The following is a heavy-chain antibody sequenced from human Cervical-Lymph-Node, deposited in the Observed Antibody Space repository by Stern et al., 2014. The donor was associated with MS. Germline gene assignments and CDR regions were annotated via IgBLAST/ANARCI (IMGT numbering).Heavy chain of an antibody. D-gene: IGHD6-19*01. Sequence: VQLVQSGAEVKKPGESLKISCKASGYSFSSFWIGWVRQMPGRGLEWMGIIYPGDSDIRYSPSFQGQVNISADRAISTAYLQWSSLKASDTATYYCARHDASGWARAADAFKFWGQGTAVTVSS. CDR3: ARHDASGWARAADAFKF. J-gene: IGHJ3*01. CDR1: GYSFSSFW. V-gene: IGHV5-51*01. CDR2: IYPGDSDI.